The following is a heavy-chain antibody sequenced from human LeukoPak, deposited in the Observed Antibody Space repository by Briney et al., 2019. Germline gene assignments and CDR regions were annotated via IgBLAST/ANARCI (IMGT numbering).Heavy chain of an antibody. D-gene: IGHD3-10*01. V-gene: IGHV3-30-3*01. CDR3: ARALKAGWFGELSAFDI. J-gene: IGHJ3*02. Sequence: GGSLRLSCAASGFTFSSYAMHWVRQAPGKGLEWVAVISYDGSNKYYADSVKGRFTISRDNSKNTLYLQMNSLRAEDTAVYYCARALKAGWFGELSAFDIWGQGTMVTVSS. CDR2: ISYDGSNK. CDR1: GFTFSSYA.